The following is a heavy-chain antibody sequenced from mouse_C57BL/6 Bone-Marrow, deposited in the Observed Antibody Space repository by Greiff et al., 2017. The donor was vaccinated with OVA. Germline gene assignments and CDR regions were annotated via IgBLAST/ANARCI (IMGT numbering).Heavy chain of an antibody. D-gene: IGHD2-4*01. CDR1: GYTFTDYN. J-gene: IGHJ3*01. Sequence: VQLQQSGPELVKPGASVKMSCKASGYTFTDYNMHWVKQSHGKSLEWIGYLNPNNGGTSYNQKFKGKATLTVNKSSSTAYMELRSLTSEDSAVYDCARPYDYDGAWFAYWGQGTLVTVSA. CDR2: LNPNNGGT. CDR3: ARPYDYDGAWFAY. V-gene: IGHV1-22*01.